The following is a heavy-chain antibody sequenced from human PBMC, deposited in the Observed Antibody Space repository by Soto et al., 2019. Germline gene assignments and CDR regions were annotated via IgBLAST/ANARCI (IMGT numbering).Heavy chain of an antibody. J-gene: IGHJ4*02. CDR2: INAGNGNT. V-gene: IGHV1-3*01. Sequence: ASVKLSCKASGYTFTSYAMHWVRQAPGQRFEWMGWINAGNGNTKYSQKFQGRVTITRDTSASTAYMELSSLRSEDTAVYYCARAEDIVVVTFDYWGQGTLVTVSS. CDR3: ARAEDIVVVTFDY. CDR1: GYTFTSYA. D-gene: IGHD2-2*01.